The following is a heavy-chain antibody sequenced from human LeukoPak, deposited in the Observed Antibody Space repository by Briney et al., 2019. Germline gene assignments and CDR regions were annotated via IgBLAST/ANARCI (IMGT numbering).Heavy chain of an antibody. CDR3: ARGHGDYIGSYWYFDL. CDR1: GFTFSSYA. D-gene: IGHD4-17*01. Sequence: GGSLRLSCAASGFTFSSYAMSWVRQAPGKGLEWVSAISGSGGSTYYADSVKGRFTISRDNSKNTLYLQMNSLRAEDTAVYYCARGHGDYIGSYWYFDLWGRGTLATVSS. CDR2: ISGSGGST. J-gene: IGHJ2*01. V-gene: IGHV3-23*01.